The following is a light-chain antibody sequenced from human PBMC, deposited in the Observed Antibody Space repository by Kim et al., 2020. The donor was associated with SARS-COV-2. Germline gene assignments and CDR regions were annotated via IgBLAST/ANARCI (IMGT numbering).Light chain of an antibody. CDR1: QSMSSY. CDR2: AAS. Sequence: YASVGDRVTITCRASQSMSSYLNWYQQKPWKAPTLRIYAASSLQSGVPSRFSVSGSGTDFTLSISSLQPEDFATYYCQQSYSTPLTFGGETKVEIK. CDR3: QQSYSTPLT. V-gene: IGKV1-39*01. J-gene: IGKJ4*01.